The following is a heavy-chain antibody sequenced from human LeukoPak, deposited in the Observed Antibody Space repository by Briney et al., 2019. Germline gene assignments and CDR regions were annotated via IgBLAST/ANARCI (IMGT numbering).Heavy chain of an antibody. CDR2: INPNSGGT. J-gene: IGHJ4*02. D-gene: IGHD6-13*01. CDR1: GYTFTGYY. Sequence: ASVKVSCKASGYTFTGYYMHWVRQAPGQGLEWMGWINPNSGGTNYAQKLQGRVTMTTDTSTSTAYMELRSLRSDDTAVYYCARVWGDKLGPFKIAAAGTLDYWGQGTLVTVSS. V-gene: IGHV1-2*02. CDR3: ARVWGDKLGPFKIAAAGTLDY.